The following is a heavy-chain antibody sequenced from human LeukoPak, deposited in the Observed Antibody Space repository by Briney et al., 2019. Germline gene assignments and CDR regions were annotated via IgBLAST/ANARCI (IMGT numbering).Heavy chain of an antibody. D-gene: IGHD3-3*01. Sequence: GGSLRLSCAASGFTFDDYGMSWVRQAPGKGLEWVSGINWNGGSTGYADSVKGRFTISRDNAKNSLYLQMNSLRAEDTALYYCARGLRFLEWFTYYMDVWGKGTTVTISS. CDR1: GFTFDDYG. J-gene: IGHJ6*03. CDR3: ARGLRFLEWFTYYMDV. CDR2: INWNGGST. V-gene: IGHV3-20*04.